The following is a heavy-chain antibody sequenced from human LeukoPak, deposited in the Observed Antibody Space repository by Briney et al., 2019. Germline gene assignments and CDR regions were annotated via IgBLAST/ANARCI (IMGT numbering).Heavy chain of an antibody. Sequence: GGSLRLSCAASGFTFSSYAMHWVRQAPGKGLVWVSRINSDGSSTSYADSVRGRFSISRDNAKNTLYLQMNSLRAEDTAVYYCARENYYDSSGPIDYWGQGTLVTVSS. J-gene: IGHJ4*02. CDR1: GFTFSSYA. CDR2: INSDGSST. CDR3: ARENYYDSSGPIDY. V-gene: IGHV3-74*01. D-gene: IGHD3-22*01.